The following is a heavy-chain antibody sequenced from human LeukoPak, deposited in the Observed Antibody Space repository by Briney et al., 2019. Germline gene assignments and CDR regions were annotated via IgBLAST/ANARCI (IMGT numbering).Heavy chain of an antibody. CDR1: GGSFSGYY. J-gene: IGHJ5*02. CDR2: INHSGST. CDR3: ARGMVRGDDWFDP. Sequence: SETLSLTCAVYGGSFSGYYWSWIRQPPGKGLEWMGEINHSGSTNYNPSLKSRVTISVDTSKNQFSLKLSSVTAADTAVYYCARGMVRGDDWFDPWGQGTLVTVSS. V-gene: IGHV4-34*01. D-gene: IGHD3-10*01.